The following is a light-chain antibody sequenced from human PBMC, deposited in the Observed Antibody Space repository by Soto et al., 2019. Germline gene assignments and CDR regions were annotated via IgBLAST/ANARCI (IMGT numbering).Light chain of an antibody. CDR2: YVD. V-gene: IGLV2-14*03. Sequence: QSVLTQPASVSGSPGQSITISCTGTSRDVGAYYYVSWYLQYPDKAPQLLIYYVDHRPSGVSSRFSGYKSGNTASLTISGLQAEDEGDYYCCSYADGSIYFFGTGTKVTVX. CDR1: SRDVGAYYY. J-gene: IGLJ1*01. CDR3: CSYADGSIYF.